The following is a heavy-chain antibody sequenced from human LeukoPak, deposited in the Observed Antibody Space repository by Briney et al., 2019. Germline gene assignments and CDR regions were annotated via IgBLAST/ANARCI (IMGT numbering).Heavy chain of an antibody. CDR2: ISSSSSYI. D-gene: IGHD6-13*01. Sequence: GGSLRLSCAASGFTFSSYSMNWVRQVPGKGLEWVSSISSSSSYIYYADSVKGRFTISRDNAKNSLYLQMNSLRAEDTAVYYCARERVVAAAVPFDYWGQGTLVTVSS. CDR1: GFTFSSYS. CDR3: ARERVVAAAVPFDY. J-gene: IGHJ4*02. V-gene: IGHV3-21*01.